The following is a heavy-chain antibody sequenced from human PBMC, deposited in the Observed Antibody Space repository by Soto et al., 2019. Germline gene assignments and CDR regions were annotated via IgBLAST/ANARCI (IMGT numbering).Heavy chain of an antibody. CDR1: GYTFSGYY. V-gene: IGHV1-2*02. CDR2: INPNSGGT. D-gene: IGHD3-10*01. J-gene: IGHJ6*02. CDR3: ARGCGEDNYYGRDG. Sequence: QVQLVQSGAEMKKPGASVKVSCKASGYTFSGYYMHWVRQAPGQGLEWMGWINPNSGGTNYAQKFXGXVPXTRDTSISTAYMELSRLRSDDTAVYYCARGCGEDNYYGRDGWGQGTTVTVSS.